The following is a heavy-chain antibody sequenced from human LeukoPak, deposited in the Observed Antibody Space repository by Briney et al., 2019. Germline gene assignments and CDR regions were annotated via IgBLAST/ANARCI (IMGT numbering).Heavy chain of an antibody. Sequence: GGSLRLSCAASGFSFSSYGMRWVRQAPGKGLEWVAVIWYDGSSKYYADSVKGRFTISRDNSKNTLYLQMNSLRTEDTAVYYCARDLGTGWSKNPDYWGQGTLVSVSS. V-gene: IGHV3-33*01. D-gene: IGHD6-19*01. J-gene: IGHJ4*02. CDR3: ARDLGTGWSKNPDY. CDR1: GFSFSSYG. CDR2: IWYDGSSK.